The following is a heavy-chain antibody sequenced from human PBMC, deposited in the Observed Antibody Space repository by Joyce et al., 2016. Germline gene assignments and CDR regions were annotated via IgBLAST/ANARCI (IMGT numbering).Heavy chain of an antibody. Sequence: QVQLQQSGPRLVKPSQTLSLTCVISGDSVSSYSASWDWIRQSPSRGLEWLGRTYYRTKWYNDYAVSVKSRIRINPDTSKNQFSLQLNSVTPEYTAVYYCARVRIAGRTYFDYWGQGTLVTVSS. CDR2: TYYRTKWYN. CDR3: ARVRIAGRTYFDY. D-gene: IGHD1-26*01. V-gene: IGHV6-1*01. J-gene: IGHJ4*02. CDR1: GDSVSSYSAS.